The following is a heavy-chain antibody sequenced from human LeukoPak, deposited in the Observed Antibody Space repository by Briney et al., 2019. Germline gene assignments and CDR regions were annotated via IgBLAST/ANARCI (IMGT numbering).Heavy chain of an antibody. CDR3: ARNINNFWSGYLDYMDV. D-gene: IGHD3-3*01. CDR1: GFTFSGHW. V-gene: IGHV3-7*01. Sequence: GGSLRLSCAASGFTFSGHWMNWVRQAPGKGLEWVAKIKQDGSEKYYADSVKGRFTISRDNAKNSLYLQLNSLRAEDTAVYYCARNINNFWSGYLDYMDVWGKGTTVTVSS. J-gene: IGHJ6*03. CDR2: IKQDGSEK.